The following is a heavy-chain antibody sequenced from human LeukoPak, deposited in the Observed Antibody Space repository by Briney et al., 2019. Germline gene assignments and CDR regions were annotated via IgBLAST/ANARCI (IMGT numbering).Heavy chain of an antibody. Sequence: PSETLSLTCAVYGGSFSAYYWSWIRQPPGKGLEWIGEINHRGSTNYNPSLKSRVTISVDTSKNQFPLKLSSVTAADTAVYYCARGTDKARKKRRYFDLWGRGTLVTVSS. V-gene: IGHV4-34*01. J-gene: IGHJ2*01. CDR1: GGSFSAYY. CDR2: INHRGST. CDR3: ARGTDKARKKRRYFDL.